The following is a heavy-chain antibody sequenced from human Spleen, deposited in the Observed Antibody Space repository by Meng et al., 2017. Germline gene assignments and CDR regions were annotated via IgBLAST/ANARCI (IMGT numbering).Heavy chain of an antibody. CDR1: GFTFSRYW. CDR3: AGGGNWFDP. J-gene: IGHJ5*02. CDR2: INKDGSIT. Sequence: EVQLVESGGRLVEPGGSLRLSCAASGFTFSRYWIHWVRQVPGEGLQWVSRINKDGSITNYAVSVRGRFTISRDNAKNTVYLQMNSLRVDDTAVYYCAGGGNWFDPWGLGTLVTVSS. V-gene: IGHV3-74*01. D-gene: IGHD3-10*01.